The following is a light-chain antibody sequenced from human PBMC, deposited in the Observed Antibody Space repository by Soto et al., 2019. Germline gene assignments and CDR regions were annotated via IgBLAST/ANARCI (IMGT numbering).Light chain of an antibody. CDR3: QQSYSTSRT. J-gene: IGKJ1*01. CDR1: QSISSY. CDR2: AAA. Sequence: DIQMTQSPSSLSASVGDRVTITCRASQSISSYLNWYQQKPGKAPKHLIYAAASLQSAVPSRFSGSGSGTDFTLTISSLLPEDFATYYCQQSYSTSRTLGQGTKVYIK. V-gene: IGKV1-39*01.